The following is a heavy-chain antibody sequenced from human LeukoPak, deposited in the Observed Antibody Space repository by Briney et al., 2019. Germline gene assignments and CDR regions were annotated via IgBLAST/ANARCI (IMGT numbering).Heavy chain of an antibody. CDR3: ARESIAVACFPXDY. J-gene: IGHJ4*02. Sequence: PSETLSLTCAVYGGSFSGYYWSWIRQPPGKGLEWIGEINHSGSTNYNPSLKSRVTISVDTSKNQFSLKLSSVTAADTAVYYCARESIAVACFPXDYXGQGXLVTVX. CDR1: GGSFSGYY. V-gene: IGHV4-34*01. D-gene: IGHD6-19*01. CDR2: INHSGST.